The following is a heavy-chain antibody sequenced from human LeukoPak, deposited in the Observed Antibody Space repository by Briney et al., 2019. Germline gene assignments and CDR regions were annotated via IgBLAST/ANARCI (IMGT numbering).Heavy chain of an antibody. Sequence: SETLSLTCTVSAGSISSGSYYWSWIRQPAGKGLEWIGRIYTSGSTNYNPSLKSRVTISVDTSKNQFSLKLSSVTAADTAVYYCASSGFGIRTDDYWGQGTLVTVSS. CDR1: AGSISSGSYY. CDR2: IYTSGST. D-gene: IGHD1-14*01. CDR3: ASSGFGIRTDDY. J-gene: IGHJ4*02. V-gene: IGHV4-61*02.